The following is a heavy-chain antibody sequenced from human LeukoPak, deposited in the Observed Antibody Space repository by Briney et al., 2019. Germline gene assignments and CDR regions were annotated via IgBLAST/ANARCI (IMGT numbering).Heavy chain of an antibody. CDR1: GFTFSSYA. CDR3: AKRGSTWYFNDY. D-gene: IGHD6-13*01. J-gene: IGHJ4*02. CDR2: VTNSGGST. Sequence: GGSLSLSCAASGFTFSSYAMSWVRQAPGKGLEWVSSVTNSGGSTFYADSVKGRFTVSRDNSKNTLHLQMNSLRAEDTAVYYCAKRGSTWYFNDYWGQGTLVTVSS. V-gene: IGHV3-23*01.